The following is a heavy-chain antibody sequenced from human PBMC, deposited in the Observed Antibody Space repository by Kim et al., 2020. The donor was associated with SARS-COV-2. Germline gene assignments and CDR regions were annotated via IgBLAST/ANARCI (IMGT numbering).Heavy chain of an antibody. Sequence: GSSTTYTDYVNGRFTISRDNAKNTLYLQMISLRDEDTAVYYCARGNYGFDYWGQGTLVSVSS. CDR3: ARGNYGFDY. CDR2: GSST. D-gene: IGHD3-16*01. J-gene: IGHJ4*02. V-gene: IGHV3-74*01.